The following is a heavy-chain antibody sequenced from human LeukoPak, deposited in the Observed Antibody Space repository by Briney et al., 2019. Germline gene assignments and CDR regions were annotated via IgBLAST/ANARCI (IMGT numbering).Heavy chain of an antibody. Sequence: GGSLVLSCAASGFTFTSYAMSWVRQAPGKGLEWVSTIRSGGSDTYYADSVKGRFTISRDNSKDTVYLQMNSLRGEDTAVYYCAKELMGFDYWGQGCL. CDR3: AKELMGFDY. V-gene: IGHV3-23*01. CDR2: IRSGGSDT. J-gene: IGHJ4*01. D-gene: IGHD2-8*01. CDR1: GFTFTSYA.